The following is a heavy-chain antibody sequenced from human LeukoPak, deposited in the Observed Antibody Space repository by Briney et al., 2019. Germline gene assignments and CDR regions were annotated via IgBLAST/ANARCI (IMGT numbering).Heavy chain of an antibody. D-gene: IGHD3-22*01. CDR2: IYHSGST. V-gene: IGHV4-34*01. CDR3: AGYYDSSGYAVDY. Sequence: PSETLSLTCAVYGGSFSGYYWSWIRQPPGKGLEWIGEIYHSGSTNYNPSLKSRVTISVDKSKNQFSLKLSSVTAADTAVYYCAGYYDSSGYAVDYWGQGTLVTVSS. CDR1: GGSFSGYY. J-gene: IGHJ4*02.